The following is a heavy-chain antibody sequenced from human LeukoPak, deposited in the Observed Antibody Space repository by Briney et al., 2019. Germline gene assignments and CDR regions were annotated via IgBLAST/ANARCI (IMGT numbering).Heavy chain of an antibody. CDR3: ARDEGGSSWYRGSDFDY. CDR1: GFTFSSYS. CDR2: ISSSSSYI. Sequence: KTGGSLRLSCAASGFTFSSYSMNWVRQAPGKGLEWVSSISSSSSYIYYADSVKGRFTISRDNAKNSLYLQMSSLRAEDTAVYYCARDEGGSSWYRGSDFDYWGQGTLVTVSS. J-gene: IGHJ4*02. V-gene: IGHV3-21*01. D-gene: IGHD6-13*01.